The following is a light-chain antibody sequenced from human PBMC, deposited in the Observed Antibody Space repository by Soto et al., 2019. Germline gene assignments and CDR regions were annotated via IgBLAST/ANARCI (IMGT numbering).Light chain of an antibody. V-gene: IGLV2-14*01. CDR3: SSYTTRSTLV. J-gene: IGLJ2*01. Sequence: QSALTQPASVSGSPGQSITISCTGTSSDVGAYDFVSWYQHSPGKAPKLVTFDVTHRPPGISDRFSGSKSVNTASLTISGLQAADEAFYYCSSYTTRSTLVFGGGTKLTVL. CDR1: SSDVGAYDF. CDR2: DVT.